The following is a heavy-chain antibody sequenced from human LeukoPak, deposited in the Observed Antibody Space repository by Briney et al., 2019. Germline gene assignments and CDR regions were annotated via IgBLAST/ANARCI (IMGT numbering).Heavy chain of an antibody. V-gene: IGHV3-30*19. CDR1: GFTFSSYG. J-gene: IGHJ6*03. Sequence: GGSLRLSCAASGFTFSSYGMHWVRQAPGKGLEWVAVISYDGNNKYYADSVKARFTISRDNSKNTLYLQMNSLSADDTAVYYCARDKLRGSAGNYYYMDVWGKGTTVTVSS. CDR3: ARDKLRGSAGNYYYMDV. CDR2: ISYDGNNK. D-gene: IGHD1-26*01.